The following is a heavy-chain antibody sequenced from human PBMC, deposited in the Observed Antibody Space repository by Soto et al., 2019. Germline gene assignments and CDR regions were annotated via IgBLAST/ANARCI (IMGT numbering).Heavy chain of an antibody. Sequence: SETLSLTCAVYGGSFSGYYWSWIRQPPGKGLEWIGYIYHSGSTYYNPSLKSRVTISVDRSKNQFSLKLSSVTAADTAVYYCARDGLRGSGSSRRNVAFDIWGQGTMVTVSS. CDR1: GGSFSGYY. D-gene: IGHD1-26*01. V-gene: IGHV4-34*09. CDR2: IYHSGST. CDR3: ARDGLRGSGSSRRNVAFDI. J-gene: IGHJ3*02.